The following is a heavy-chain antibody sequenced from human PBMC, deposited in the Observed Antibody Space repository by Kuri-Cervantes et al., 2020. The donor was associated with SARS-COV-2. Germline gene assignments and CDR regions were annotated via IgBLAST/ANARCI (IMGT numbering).Heavy chain of an antibody. CDR1: GFIFSNFW. D-gene: IGHD3-3*01. CDR2: IKEDGSGQ. J-gene: IGHJ6*03. V-gene: IGHV3-7*03. CDR3: ARRYTDVLGFLEWPGKTQYYYYIDV. Sequence: GESLKISCAASGFIFSNFWMNWVRQAPGKGLEWVAKIKEDGSGQYYVDSVKGRFTISRDNAKNTLYLQMNSLRAEDTAVYYCARRYTDVLGFLEWPGKTQYYYYIDVRGKGTTVTVSS.